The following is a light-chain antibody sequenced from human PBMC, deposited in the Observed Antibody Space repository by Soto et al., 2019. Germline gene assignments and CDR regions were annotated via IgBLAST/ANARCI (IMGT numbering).Light chain of an antibody. CDR3: QQYSNSPLT. V-gene: IGKV3-20*01. Sequence: EIVLTQSPGTLSLSPGERATLSCRVSQRVSRNYLAWYQQKLGQPPRLLIYGASNRAAGIPDRFSGSGSGTDFTLTIARLETEDFAVYHCQQYSNSPLTFGGGTKVEVK. CDR2: GAS. CDR1: QRVSRNY. J-gene: IGKJ4*01.